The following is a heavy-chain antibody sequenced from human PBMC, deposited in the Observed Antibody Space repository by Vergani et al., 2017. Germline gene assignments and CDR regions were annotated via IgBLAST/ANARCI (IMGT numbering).Heavy chain of an antibody. CDR2: IIPILGIA. CDR1: GGTFSSYT. V-gene: IGHV1-69*02. J-gene: IGHJ6*02. CDR3: ARGTAKYYYYGMDV. Sequence: QVQLVQSGAEVKKPGSSVKVSCKASGGTFSSYTISWVRQAPGQGLEWMGRIIPILGIANYAQKFQGRVTITADKSTSTAYMGLSSLRSEDTAVYYCARGTAKYYYYGMDVWGQGTTVTVSS.